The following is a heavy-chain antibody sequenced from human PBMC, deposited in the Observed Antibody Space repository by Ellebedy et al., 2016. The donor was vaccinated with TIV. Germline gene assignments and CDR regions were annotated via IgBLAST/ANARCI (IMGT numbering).Heavy chain of an antibody. V-gene: IGHV1-46*01. Sequence: AASVKVSCKASGYTFTSYYMHWVRQAPGQGLEWMGIINPSGGSTSYAQKFQGRVTMTRDTSTSTVYMELSSLRSEDTAVYYCARGVGAVAGLSTPYNWFDPWGQGTLVTVSS. CDR1: GYTFTSYY. J-gene: IGHJ5*02. CDR2: INPSGGST. D-gene: IGHD6-19*01. CDR3: ARGVGAVAGLSTPYNWFDP.